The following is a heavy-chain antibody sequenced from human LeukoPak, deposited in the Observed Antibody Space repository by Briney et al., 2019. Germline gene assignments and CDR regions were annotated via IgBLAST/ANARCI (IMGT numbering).Heavy chain of an antibody. CDR2: ISGSGCST. D-gene: IGHD2-15*01. J-gene: IGHJ4*02. CDR3: AKAGAVVVVAAKYFDY. V-gene: IGHV3-23*01. CDR1: GFTFSSYA. Sequence: GWSLTLSWAASGFTFSSYAMSWVRQAAGKGLEWVSAISGSGCSTYYADSVKGRFTISRDNSKNTLYLQMNSLRAEDTAVYYCAKAGAVVVVAAKYFDYWGQGTLVTVSS.